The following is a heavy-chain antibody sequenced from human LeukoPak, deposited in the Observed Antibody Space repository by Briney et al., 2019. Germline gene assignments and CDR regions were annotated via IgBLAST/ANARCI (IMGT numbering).Heavy chain of an antibody. D-gene: IGHD2-2*01. Sequence: ASVKVSCKASGYTFTGCYMHWVRQAPGQGLEWMGWINPNSGGTNYAQKFQGRVTMTRDTSISTAYMELSRLRSDDTAVYYCARVFRAAIRVNWFDPWGQGTLVTVSS. V-gene: IGHV1-2*02. CDR1: GYTFTGCY. CDR2: INPNSGGT. J-gene: IGHJ5*02. CDR3: ARVFRAAIRVNWFDP.